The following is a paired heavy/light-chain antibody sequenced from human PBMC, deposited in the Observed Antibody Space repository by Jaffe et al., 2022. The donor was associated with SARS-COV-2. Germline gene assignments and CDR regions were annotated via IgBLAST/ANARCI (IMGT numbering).Light chain of an antibody. Sequence: DIQMTQSPSSLSASVGDRVTITCRASQSISTYLNWYQQKPGKAPKLLIYAASSLQSGVPSRFSGSGSGTDFTLTISSLQPDDFATYYCQQSYTTTWTFGRGTKVEIK. V-gene: IGKV1-39*01. CDR3: QQSYTTTWT. CDR1: QSISTY. CDR2: AAS. J-gene: IGKJ1*01.
Heavy chain of an antibody. Sequence: EVQLVDSGGGLVQPGRSLRLSCAASGFTFNDYAMHWVRQGPGKGLEWVSGISWNSASIAYADSVKGRFTISRDNAKNSLYLQMNDLRPEDTALYYCAKTKSKGFTTTPLAFDYWGQGTLVTVSS. CDR2: ISWNSASI. V-gene: IGHV3-9*01. CDR3: AKTKSKGFTTTPLAFDY. CDR1: GFTFNDYA. D-gene: IGHD3-22*01. J-gene: IGHJ4*02.